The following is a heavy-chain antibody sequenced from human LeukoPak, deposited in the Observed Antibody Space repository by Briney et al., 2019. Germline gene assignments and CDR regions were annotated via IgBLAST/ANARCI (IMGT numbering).Heavy chain of an antibody. CDR2: IRSEVYGGTP. J-gene: IGHJ4*02. CDR1: GFTFSSYG. V-gene: IGHV3-49*04. Sequence: GGSLRLSCAASGFTFSSYGMHWVRQAPGKGLEWVGFIRSEVYGGTPEYAASVKGRFTISRDDSKGIAYLQMNSLRPEDTDMYYCTRDQDPYYWGQGTLVTVSS. CDR3: TRDQDPYY.